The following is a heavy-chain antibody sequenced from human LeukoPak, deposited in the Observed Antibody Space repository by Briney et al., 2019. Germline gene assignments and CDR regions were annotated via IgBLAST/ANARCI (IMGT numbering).Heavy chain of an antibody. V-gene: IGHV4-30-4*07. CDR2: IYYSGGT. D-gene: IGHD4-23*01. CDR1: GGSITSDSYS. Sequence: PSQTLSLTCAVSGGSITSDSYSWSWIRQPPGKGLKWIGYIYYSGGTYYNPSLKSRVTISVDTSKNQFSLKVSSVTAADTAVYYCASHSGGCAYWGQGTLVTVSS. CDR3: ASHSGGCAY. J-gene: IGHJ4*02.